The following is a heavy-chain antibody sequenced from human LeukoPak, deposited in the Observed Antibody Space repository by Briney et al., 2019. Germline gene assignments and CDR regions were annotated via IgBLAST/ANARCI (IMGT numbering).Heavy chain of an antibody. CDR1: GGSISTTFYY. CDR3: ARVAERRGYYYDSSGYFAFDY. Sequence: SETLSLTCTVSGGSISTTFYYWGWIRQPPGKGLEWIGSIYYSGSTYYNPSLKSRVTISVDTSKNQFSLKLSSVTAADTAVYYCARVAERRGYYYDSSGYFAFDYWGQGTLVTVSS. D-gene: IGHD3-22*01. J-gene: IGHJ4*02. CDR2: IYYSGST. V-gene: IGHV4-39*07.